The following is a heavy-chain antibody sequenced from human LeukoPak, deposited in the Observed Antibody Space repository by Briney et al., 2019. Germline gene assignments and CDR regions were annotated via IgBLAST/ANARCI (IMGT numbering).Heavy chain of an antibody. Sequence: GESLKISCKGSGYSFTSYWIGWVRQMPGKGLEWMGIIYPGDSDTRYSPSFQGQVTISADKSISTAYLQWSSLKASDTAMYYCARLRGPFVVVPAAINWFDPWGQGTLVTVSS. CDR2: IYPGDSDT. J-gene: IGHJ5*02. CDR3: ARLRGPFVVVPAAINWFDP. D-gene: IGHD2-2*02. V-gene: IGHV5-51*01. CDR1: GYSFTSYW.